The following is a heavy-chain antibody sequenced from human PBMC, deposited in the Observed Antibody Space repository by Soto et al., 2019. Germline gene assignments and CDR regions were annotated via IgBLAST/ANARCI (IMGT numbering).Heavy chain of an antibody. J-gene: IGHJ2*01. D-gene: IGHD3-10*01. CDR3: AKEASVPSLGEFWYFDL. Sequence: EVHLLESGGGLVQPGGSLRLSCAASGFSFSNYGMTWVRQAPGKGLEWVSSVSAGGQTTYYAESVRGRFTISRDSSTGTLYLQMDSLRADDTAVYYCAKEASVPSLGEFWYFDLWGRGTHVTVSS. CDR2: VSAGGQTT. V-gene: IGHV3-23*01. CDR1: GFSFSNYG.